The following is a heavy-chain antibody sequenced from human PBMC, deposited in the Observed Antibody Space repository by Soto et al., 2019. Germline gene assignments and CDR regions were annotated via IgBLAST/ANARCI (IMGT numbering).Heavy chain of an antibody. D-gene: IGHD6-19*01. J-gene: IGHJ4*02. Sequence: PSETLSLTCTVSGGSISSSNYYWGWIRQPPGKGLEWIGNIYYSGTTFYNPSLKTRVTISVDTSKNQFSLKLSSVTAADTAVYYCARLRNASGWFVHYWGQGTLVTVSS. CDR3: ARLRNASGWFVHY. V-gene: IGHV4-39*01. CDR1: GGSISSSNYY. CDR2: IYYSGTT.